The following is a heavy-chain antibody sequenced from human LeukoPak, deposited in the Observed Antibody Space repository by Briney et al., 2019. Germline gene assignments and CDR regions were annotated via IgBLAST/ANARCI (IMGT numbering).Heavy chain of an antibody. V-gene: IGHV4-34*01. CDR2: INHSGST. D-gene: IGHD5-24*01. J-gene: IGHJ4*02. CDR3: ASGASRRDGYNYYFDY. CDR1: GGSFSGYY. Sequence: PSEALSLTCAVYGGSFSGYYWSWIRQPPGKGLEWIGEINHSGSTNYNPSLKSRVTISVDTSKNQFSLKLSSVTAADTAVYYCASGASRRDGYNYYFDYWGQGTLVTVSS.